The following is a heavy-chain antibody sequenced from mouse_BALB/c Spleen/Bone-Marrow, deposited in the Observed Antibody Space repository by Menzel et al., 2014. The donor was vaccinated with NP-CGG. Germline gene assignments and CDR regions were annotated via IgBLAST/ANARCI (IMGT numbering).Heavy chain of an antibody. Sequence: EVKLMESGGGLVQPGGSLKLSCATSGFTFSDYYMYWVRQTPEKRLEWVASISNGGGNTYYPDTLKGRFTISRDNAKSTLYLQMSCLKSEDTAIYYCTRHDYRYDAWFAYWGQGTLVTVSA. CDR3: TRHDYRYDAWFAY. D-gene: IGHD2-14*01. J-gene: IGHJ3*01. CDR1: GFTFSDYY. CDR2: ISNGGGNT. V-gene: IGHV5-12*02.